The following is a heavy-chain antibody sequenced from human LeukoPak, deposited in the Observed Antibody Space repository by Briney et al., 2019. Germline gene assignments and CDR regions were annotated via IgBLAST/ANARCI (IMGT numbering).Heavy chain of an antibody. Sequence: GGSLRLSCAASGFSISNYEMTWVRQAPGKGLEWVSYISNGDSTMYYGDSVKGRFTISRDNAKNSLHLQMNSLRAEDTAVYYCTRDTGGSGSYPDYWGQGTLVTVSS. V-gene: IGHV3-48*03. CDR1: GFSISNYE. CDR3: TRDTGGSGSYPDY. J-gene: IGHJ4*02. CDR2: ISNGDSTM. D-gene: IGHD1-26*01.